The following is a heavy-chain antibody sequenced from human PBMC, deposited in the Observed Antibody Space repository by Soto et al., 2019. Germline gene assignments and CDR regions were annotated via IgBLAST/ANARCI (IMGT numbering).Heavy chain of an antibody. CDR2: INPSGGST. J-gene: IGHJ6*03. CDR3: ARLMVYSSSWYYAKVYYYYMDV. D-gene: IGHD6-13*01. Sequence: ASVKVACKASGYTFTSYYMHWVRQAPGQGLEWMGIINPSGGSTSYAQKFQGRVTMTRDTSTSTVYMELSSLRSEDTAVYYCARLMVYSSSWYYAKVYYYYMDVWGKGTTVTVS. CDR1: GYTFTSYY. V-gene: IGHV1-46*01.